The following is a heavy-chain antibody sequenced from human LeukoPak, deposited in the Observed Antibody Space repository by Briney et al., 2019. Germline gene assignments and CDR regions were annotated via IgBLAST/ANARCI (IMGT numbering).Heavy chain of an antibody. J-gene: IGHJ4*02. CDR2: INPSGGST. V-gene: IGHV1-46*01. D-gene: IGHD1-26*01. Sequence: ASVKVSCEASGYAFTSYYMHWVRQAPGQGVEWMGIINPSGGSTSYAQKFQGRVTMTRDMSTSTVYMELSSLRSEDTAVYYCARESGSYVFDYWGQGTLVTVSS. CDR3: ARESGSYVFDY. CDR1: GYAFTSYY.